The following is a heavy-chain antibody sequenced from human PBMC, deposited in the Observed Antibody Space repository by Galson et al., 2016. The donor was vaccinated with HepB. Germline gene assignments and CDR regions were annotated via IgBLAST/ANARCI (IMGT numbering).Heavy chain of an antibody. CDR2: IAYDGSDK. J-gene: IGHJ6*02. Sequence: SLRLSCAASGFSFSSFAMHWVRLTPDKGLEWVAIIAYDGSDKFYADSVKGRFTISRDNAKNMLYLQMNSLRAEDTAVYYCAAYLGVWGQGTTVTVSS. CDR3: AAYLGV. CDR1: GFSFSSFA. D-gene: IGHD2-21*01. V-gene: IGHV3-30*04.